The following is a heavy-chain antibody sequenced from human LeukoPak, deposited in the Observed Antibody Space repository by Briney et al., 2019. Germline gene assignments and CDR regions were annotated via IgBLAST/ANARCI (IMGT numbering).Heavy chain of an antibody. CDR1: GFTFSTHA. V-gene: IGHV3-21*01. D-gene: IGHD6-13*01. Sequence: GGSLRLSCAASGFTFSTHAMTWVRQAPGKGLEWVSSISSSSSYIYYADSVKGRFTISRDNAKNSLYLQMNSLRAEDTAVYYCTTTSQIAAAHDYWGQGTLVTVSS. J-gene: IGHJ4*02. CDR2: ISSSSSYI. CDR3: TTTSQIAAAHDY.